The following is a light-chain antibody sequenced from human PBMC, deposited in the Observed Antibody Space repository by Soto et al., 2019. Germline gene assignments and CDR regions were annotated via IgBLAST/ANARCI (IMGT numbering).Light chain of an antibody. J-gene: IGKJ2*01. CDR1: RTIIGY. CDR2: AAS. CDR3: QQSYSTGYT. V-gene: IGKV1-39*01. Sequence: DIQMTQSPSSLSASVGDRVTITCRASRTIIGYLNWYQLKPGKAPKLLIYAASSLHSGVPSRFSGSGSGTDFNLTISGLQREDFATYYCQQSYSTGYTFGQGTKVEIK.